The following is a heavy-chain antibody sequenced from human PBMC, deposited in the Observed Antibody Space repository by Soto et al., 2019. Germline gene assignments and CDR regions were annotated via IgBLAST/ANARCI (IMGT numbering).Heavy chain of an antibody. CDR2: MSYDGSNK. D-gene: IGHD3-22*01. CDR3: AKESTMILLVTDALDV. V-gene: IGHV3-30*18. Sequence: QVQLVESGGGVVQPGRSLRLSCAASGFTFSSYGMHWVRQAPGKGLEWVALMSYDGSNKYYADSMKGRFTISRDNSKNTLYLQMNSLRVEDTAVYYCAKESTMILLVTDALDVWGQGTMVTVSS. CDR1: GFTFSSYG. J-gene: IGHJ3*01.